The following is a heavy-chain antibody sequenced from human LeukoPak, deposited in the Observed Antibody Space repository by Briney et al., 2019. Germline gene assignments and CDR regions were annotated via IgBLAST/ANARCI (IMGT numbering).Heavy chain of an antibody. D-gene: IGHD6-19*01. CDR3: AKETSSGYFDY. Sequence: GGSLRLSCAASGFTFSSYAMSWVRQAPGKGLEWVSSISSAGSTFYADSVKGRFTISRDNSKNTLYALYLQMNSLRAEDTAVYYCAKETSSGYFDYWGQGTLVTVSS. V-gene: IGHV3-23*01. CDR2: ISSAGST. J-gene: IGHJ4*02. CDR1: GFTFSSYA.